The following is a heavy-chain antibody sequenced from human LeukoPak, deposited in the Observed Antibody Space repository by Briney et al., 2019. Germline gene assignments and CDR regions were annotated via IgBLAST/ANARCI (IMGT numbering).Heavy chain of an antibody. D-gene: IGHD3-22*01. J-gene: IGHJ4*02. CDR1: GFTFSSYA. CDR3: AKMDYYDSSGYPPVDY. CDR2: ISGSGGST. V-gene: IGHV3-23*01. Sequence: GGSLRLSCAASGFTFSSYAMSWVRQAPGKGLEWVSAISGSGGSTYYADSVKGWFTISRDNSKNTLYLQMNSLRAEDTAVDYCAKMDYYDSSGYPPVDYWGQGTLVTVSS.